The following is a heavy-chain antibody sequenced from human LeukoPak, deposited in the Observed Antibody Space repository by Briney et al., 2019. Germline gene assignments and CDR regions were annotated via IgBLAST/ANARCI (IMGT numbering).Heavy chain of an antibody. V-gene: IGHV4-34*01. CDR3: AREYSSSSGRVFDC. CDR1: GGSFSGYY. CDR2: INHSGST. Sequence: SETPSLTCAVYGGSFSGYYWSWIRQPPGKGLEWIGEINHSGSTNYNPSLKSRVTISVDTSKNQFSLKLSSVTAADTAVYYCAREYSSSSGRVFDCWGQGTLVTVSS. J-gene: IGHJ4*02. D-gene: IGHD6-6*01.